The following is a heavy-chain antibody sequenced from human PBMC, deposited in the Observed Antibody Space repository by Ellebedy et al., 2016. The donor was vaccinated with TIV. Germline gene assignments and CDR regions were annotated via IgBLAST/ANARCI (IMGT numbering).Heavy chain of an antibody. CDR1: GGSFSGYY. D-gene: IGHD6-13*01. J-gene: IGHJ4*02. CDR2: INHSGST. V-gene: IGHV4-34*01. CDR3: ARAAGLDY. Sequence: SETLSLXXAVYGGSFSGYYWSWIRQPPGKGLEWIGEINHSGSTNYNPSLKSRVTISVDTSKNQFSLKLSSVTAADTAVYYCARAAGLDYWGQGTLVTVSS.